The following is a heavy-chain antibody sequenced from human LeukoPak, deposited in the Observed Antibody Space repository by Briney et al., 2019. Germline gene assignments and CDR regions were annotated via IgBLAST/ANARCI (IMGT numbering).Heavy chain of an antibody. CDR2: ITGSGGST. D-gene: IGHD3-22*01. J-gene: IGHJ4*02. CDR1: GFTFSTYF. Sequence: GGSLRLSCSASGFTFSTYFMHWVRQAPGKGLECVSAITGSGGSTYYADSVKGRFTISRDNSKNTLYLQMSSLRADDTAGYYCVRDQRGGSSGYYDSWGQGTLVTVSS. V-gene: IGHV3-64D*06. CDR3: VRDQRGGSSGYYDS.